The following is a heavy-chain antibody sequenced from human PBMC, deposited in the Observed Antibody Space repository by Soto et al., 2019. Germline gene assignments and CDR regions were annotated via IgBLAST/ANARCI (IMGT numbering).Heavy chain of an antibody. CDR2: IWCDGSKR. D-gene: IGHD2-15*01. V-gene: IGHV3-33*03. Sequence: PVGSLCLTCAASGFTFRNYGMFWVRQAPGKGLEWVALIWCDGSKRYYADSVRGRFTISRDDSKSTLYLQMNSLRVEDTAVYHFAIDLGTYQGSYFDSWGQGTPVTVSS. CDR3: AIDLGTYQGSYFDS. J-gene: IGHJ4*02. CDR1: GFTFRNYG.